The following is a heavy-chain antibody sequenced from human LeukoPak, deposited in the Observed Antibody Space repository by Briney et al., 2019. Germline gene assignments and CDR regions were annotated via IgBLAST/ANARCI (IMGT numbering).Heavy chain of an antibody. V-gene: IGHV1-2*02. Sequence: ASVKVSCKASGYTFTSYGISWVRQAPGQGLEWMGWINPNSGGTNYAQKFQGRVTMTRDTSISTAYMELSRLRSDDTAVYYCARQGRGWPHMIVRPRYYMDVWGKGTTVTVSS. CDR2: INPNSGGT. D-gene: IGHD3-22*01. J-gene: IGHJ6*03. CDR1: GYTFTSYG. CDR3: ARQGRGWPHMIVRPRYYMDV.